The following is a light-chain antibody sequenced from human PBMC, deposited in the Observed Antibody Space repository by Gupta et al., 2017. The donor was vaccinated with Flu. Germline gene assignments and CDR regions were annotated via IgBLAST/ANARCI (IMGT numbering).Light chain of an antibody. Sequence: EIVLTQSPAALSLSPGERATLSCRASQSVRDYLAWYHQRPGQSPRLLIYDASNRATDVPARFNASGSETDFTLTTSGLEPEDSGVYYCQQRNNWPLTFGGGTKVEIK. J-gene: IGKJ4*01. CDR1: QSVRDY. CDR3: QQRNNWPLT. CDR2: DAS. V-gene: IGKV3-11*01.